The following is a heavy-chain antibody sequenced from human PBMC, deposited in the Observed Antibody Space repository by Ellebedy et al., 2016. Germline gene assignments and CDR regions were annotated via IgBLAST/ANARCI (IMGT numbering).Heavy chain of an antibody. CDR3: ASGQQLVKKPYYYYGMDV. CDR2: ISAYNGNT. J-gene: IGHJ6*02. V-gene: IGHV1-18*04. CDR1: GYTFTSYG. Sequence: ASVKVSCKASGYTFTSYGISWVRQAPGQGLEWMGWISAYNGNTNYAQKLQGRVTMTTDTSTSTAYMELRSLRSDDTAVYYCASGQQLVKKPYYYYGMDVWGQGTTVTVSS. D-gene: IGHD6-13*01.